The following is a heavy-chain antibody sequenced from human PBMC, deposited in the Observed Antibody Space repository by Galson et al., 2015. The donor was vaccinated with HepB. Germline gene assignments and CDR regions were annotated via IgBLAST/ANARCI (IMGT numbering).Heavy chain of an antibody. Sequence: SVRVSCTASGYTFTGYDMHWVRQAPGQGLEWMGWINRNSGGTNYAQKFQGWITMTRDTSNSTAYMELSRLRSDDTAVYYCATDRGGSYYDIDPWGQGTPVTVSS. CDR3: ATDRGGSYYDIDP. J-gene: IGHJ5*02. CDR1: GYTFTGYD. D-gene: IGHD1-26*01. V-gene: IGHV1-2*04. CDR2: INRNSGGT.